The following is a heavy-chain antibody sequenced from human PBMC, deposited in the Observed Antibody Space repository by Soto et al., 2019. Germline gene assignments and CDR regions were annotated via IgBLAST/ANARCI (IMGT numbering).Heavy chain of an antibody. V-gene: IGHV3-66*01. D-gene: IGHD2-15*01. J-gene: IGHJ4*02. CDR2: IYSGGST. CDR1: GFTVSSNY. CDR3: ARTCSGGTCSFDY. Sequence: EVQLVESGGGLVQPGGSLRLSCAASGFTVSSNYMSWVRQAPGKGLEWVSVIYSGGSTYYADSVKGRFTISRDNSENTRYLQVNSLRAEDTAVYYCARTCSGGTCSFDYWGQGTLVTVSS.